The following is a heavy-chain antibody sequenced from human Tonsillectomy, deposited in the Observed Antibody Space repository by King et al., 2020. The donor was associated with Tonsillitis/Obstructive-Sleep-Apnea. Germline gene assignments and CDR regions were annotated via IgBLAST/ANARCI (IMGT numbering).Heavy chain of an antibody. V-gene: IGHV1-69*12. CDR1: GGTFSSFA. D-gene: IGHD3-10*01. CDR2: IIPIFGTA. J-gene: IGHJ4*02. Sequence: QLVQSGAEVKKPGSSVKVSCKASGGTFSSFAISWVRQAPGQGLEWMGGIIPIFGTANYAQTFQGRVTITADESTSTAYMELSSLRSEDTAVYYCARDQVITMVQGVQFDYWGQGTLVTVSS. CDR3: ARDQVITMVQGVQFDY.